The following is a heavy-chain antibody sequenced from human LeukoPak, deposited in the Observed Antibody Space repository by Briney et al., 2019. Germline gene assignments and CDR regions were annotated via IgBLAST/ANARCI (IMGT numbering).Heavy chain of an antibody. V-gene: IGHV4-59*08. CDR1: GDSISSYY. Sequence: SETLSLTCIVSGDSISSYYWSWIRQPPGKGLEWIGYIYYSGSTYYNPSLKSRVTISVDTSKNQFSLKLSSVTAADTAVYYCARHARGEAVAGTSRYFQHWGQGTLVTVSS. D-gene: IGHD6-19*01. CDR3: ARHARGEAVAGTSRYFQH. CDR2: IYYSGST. J-gene: IGHJ1*01.